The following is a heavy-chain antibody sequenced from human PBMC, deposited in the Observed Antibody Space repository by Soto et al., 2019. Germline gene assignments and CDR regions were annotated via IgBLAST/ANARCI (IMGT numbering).Heavy chain of an antibody. CDR1: GGSISSYY. V-gene: IGHV4-59*01. J-gene: IGHJ6*02. Sequence: SETLSLTCTVSGGSISSYYWSWVRQPPGKGLEWIGSIYYSGSTNYNPSLKSRVTISVDTSKNQFSLKLNSVTAADTAVYYCARDLWGYCGTDCYPLDVWGQGTTVTV. CDR3: ARDLWGYCGTDCYPLDV. CDR2: IYYSGST. D-gene: IGHD2-21*02.